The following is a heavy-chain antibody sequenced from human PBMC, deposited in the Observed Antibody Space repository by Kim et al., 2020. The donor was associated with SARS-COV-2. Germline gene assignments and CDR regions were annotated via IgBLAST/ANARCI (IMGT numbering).Heavy chain of an antibody. V-gene: IGHV2-5*02. CDR3: AHYYYYGYVWRD. D-gene: IGHD3-16*01. Sequence: SGPTLVNPTQTLTLTCTFSGFSLTTSGVGVGWIRQPPGKALEWLALILWDDDKRYSPSLETRLTITKDTSRNQVVLTMTNMDPLDTGTYYCAHYYYYGYVWRDWGQGTLVTVSS. CDR1: GFSLTTSGVG. J-gene: IGHJ4*02. CDR2: ILWDDDK.